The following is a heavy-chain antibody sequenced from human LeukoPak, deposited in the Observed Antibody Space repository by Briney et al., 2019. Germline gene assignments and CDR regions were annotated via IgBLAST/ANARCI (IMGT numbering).Heavy chain of an antibody. J-gene: IGHJ6*03. Sequence: GGSLILSCAASGFTFSSYAMSWVRQAPGKGLEWVSAISGSGGSTYYADSVKGRFTISRDNSKNTLYLQMNSLRAEDTAVYYCAKDPRIAVAGYYYYYYMDVWGKGTTVTVSS. D-gene: IGHD6-19*01. CDR1: GFTFSSYA. CDR2: ISGSGGST. V-gene: IGHV3-23*01. CDR3: AKDPRIAVAGYYYYYYMDV.